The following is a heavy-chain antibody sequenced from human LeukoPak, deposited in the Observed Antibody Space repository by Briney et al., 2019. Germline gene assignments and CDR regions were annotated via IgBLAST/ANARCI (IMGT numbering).Heavy chain of an antibody. D-gene: IGHD6-13*01. Sequence: TGGSLRLSCEASGFTFSSYAMSWVRQAPGKGLAWVSVISSSADSTYYADSVKGRFTISRDNSKNTLYLQMNSLRAEDTAVYYCARDRGLGAAGAHYYYYYMDVWGKGTTVTVSS. J-gene: IGHJ6*03. CDR1: GFTFSSYA. V-gene: IGHV3-23*01. CDR3: ARDRGLGAAGAHYYYYYMDV. CDR2: ISSSADST.